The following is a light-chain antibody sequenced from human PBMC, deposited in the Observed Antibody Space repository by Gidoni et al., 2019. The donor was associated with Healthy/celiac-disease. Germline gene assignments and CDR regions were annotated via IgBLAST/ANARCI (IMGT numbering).Light chain of an antibody. CDR3: QQYGSSSYT. Sequence: EIVLTQSQGPLSLSPGERATLSCRASQSVSSSYLAWYQQKPGQAPRLLIYGASSRATGIPDRFSGSGSGTDFTLTISRLEPEDFAVYYCQQYGSSSYTFGQGTKLEIK. CDR2: GAS. V-gene: IGKV3-20*01. CDR1: QSVSSSY. J-gene: IGKJ2*01.